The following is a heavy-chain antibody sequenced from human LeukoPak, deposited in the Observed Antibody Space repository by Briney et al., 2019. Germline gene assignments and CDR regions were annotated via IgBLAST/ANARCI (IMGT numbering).Heavy chain of an antibody. CDR3: ARDYCSGSSCYSGGY. CDR2: ISYDGSNK. Sequence: PGRSLRLSCAASGFTFSAYALYWVRQARQAPGKGLEWVAIISYDGSNKYYADSVKGQFTISRDNSKNTLYLQMNSLRAEDTAVYYCARDYCSGSSCYSGGYWGQGTPVTVSS. J-gene: IGHJ4*02. V-gene: IGHV3-30-3*01. D-gene: IGHD2-15*01. CDR1: GFTFSAYA.